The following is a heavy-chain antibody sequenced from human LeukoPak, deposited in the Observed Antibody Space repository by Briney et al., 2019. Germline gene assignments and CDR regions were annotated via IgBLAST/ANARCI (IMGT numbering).Heavy chain of an antibody. CDR3: ASLSSNYYDSSGYYLDY. J-gene: IGHJ4*02. D-gene: IGHD3-22*01. CDR2: IYYSGST. Sequence: PSETLSLTCTVSGGSISSYYWSWLRQPPGKGLEWIGYIYYSGSTNYNPSLKSRVTISVDTSKNQFSLKLSSVTAADTAVYYCASLSSNYYDSSGYYLDYWGQGTLVTVSS. CDR1: GGSISSYY. V-gene: IGHV4-59*12.